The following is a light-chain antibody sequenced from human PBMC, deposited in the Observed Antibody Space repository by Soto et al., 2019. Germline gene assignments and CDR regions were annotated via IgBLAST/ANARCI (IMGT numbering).Light chain of an antibody. CDR2: EVN. Sequence: QSVLTQPASVSGSPGQSITISCTGTSSNVGSYKLVSWYQQHPGKAPKLMIFEVNERPSGVSNRFSGSKSGNTASLTISGLKVEDEADYYCCSSGGSPTYVFGTGTEVTVL. CDR3: CSSGGSPTYV. V-gene: IGLV2-23*02. CDR1: SSNVGSYKL. J-gene: IGLJ1*01.